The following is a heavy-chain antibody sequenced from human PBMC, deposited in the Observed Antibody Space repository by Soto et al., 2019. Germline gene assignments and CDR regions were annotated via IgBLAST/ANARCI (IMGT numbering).Heavy chain of an antibody. CDR3: ARGAAAGTTGFDY. CDR1: GFTFSSYR. D-gene: IGHD6-13*01. V-gene: IGHV3-21*01. CDR2: ISSSSSYI. Sequence: EVQLGESGGGLVKPGGSLRLSCAASGFTFSSYRMNWVRQAPGKGLEWVSSISSSSSYIYYADSVKGRFTISRDNAKNSLYLQMNSLRAEDTAVYYCARGAAAGTTGFDYWGQGTLVTVSS. J-gene: IGHJ4*02.